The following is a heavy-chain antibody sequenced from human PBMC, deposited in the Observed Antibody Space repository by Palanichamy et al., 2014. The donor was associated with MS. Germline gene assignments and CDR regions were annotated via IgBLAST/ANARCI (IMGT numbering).Heavy chain of an antibody. J-gene: IGHJ4*02. Sequence: QVQLVESGGGVVQPGGSLRLSCATSGFSLTVYGMHWVRQAPGKGLEWVSYIWYDDSNKEYADSAKGRFTISKDSSKRTLYLQLNSLRPEDTAVYYCARDLLGLPKKYFDSWGQGTPVTVSS. CDR3: ARDLLGLPKKYFDS. D-gene: IGHD5-18*01. CDR2: IWYDDSNK. V-gene: IGHV3-30*02. CDR1: GFSLTVYG.